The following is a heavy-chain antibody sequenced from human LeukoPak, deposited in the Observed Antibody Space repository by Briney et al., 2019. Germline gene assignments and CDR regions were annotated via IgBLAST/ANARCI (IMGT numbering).Heavy chain of an antibody. CDR3: ARDRIGATY. D-gene: IGHD1-26*01. V-gene: IGHV3-48*04. Sequence: GGSLRLSCAASGFTFSSYAMSWVRQAPGKGLEWVSYISSSSSTIYYADSVKGRFTISRDNAKNSLYLQMNSLRAEDTAVYYCARDRIGATYWGQGTLVTVSS. CDR2: ISSSSSTI. CDR1: GFTFSSYA. J-gene: IGHJ4*02.